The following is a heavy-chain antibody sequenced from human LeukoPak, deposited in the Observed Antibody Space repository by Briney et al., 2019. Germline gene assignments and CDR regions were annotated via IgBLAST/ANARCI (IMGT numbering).Heavy chain of an antibody. D-gene: IGHD4-17*01. J-gene: IGHJ4*02. CDR1: GFIFSSYG. CDR2: ISYDGSNK. V-gene: IGHV3-30*18. CDR3: AKASFYGDLSAGY. Sequence: PGGSLRLSCAASGFIFSSYGIHWVRQAPGKGLEWVTFISYDGSNKYYADSVKGRFTISRDNSKNILFLQMNSLRLEDTAVYYCAKASFYGDLSAGYWGQGTLVTVSS.